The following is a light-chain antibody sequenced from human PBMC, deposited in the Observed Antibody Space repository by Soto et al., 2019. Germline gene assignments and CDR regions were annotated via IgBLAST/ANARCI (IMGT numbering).Light chain of an antibody. J-gene: IGKJ1*01. V-gene: IGKV3-20*01. CDR2: GAF. CDR3: DPYSCSPQWT. Sequence: EIVLTQSPGTLSLSPGQRATLSCRASQSVSSSSLAWYQQKPGQAPRLLIYGAFRRASGIPDRFSGSGTQTYSTLPITRLAPEDFPLYYCDPYSCSPQWTFGQGTKVEVK. CDR1: QSVSSSS.